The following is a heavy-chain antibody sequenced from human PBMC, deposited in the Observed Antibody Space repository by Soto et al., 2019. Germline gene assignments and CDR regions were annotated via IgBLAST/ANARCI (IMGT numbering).Heavy chain of an antibody. J-gene: IGHJ4*02. V-gene: IGHV4-34*01. Sequence: SETLSLTCAVYGGSFSGYYWTWIRQPPGTGLEWIGEINHSGSTNYNPSLKSRVTISVDTSKNQFSLKLTSVTAADTAVYYRARDKITGLFEYWGQGTLVTVSS. CDR3: ARDKITGLFEY. CDR1: GGSFSGYY. CDR2: INHSGST. D-gene: IGHD2-8*02.